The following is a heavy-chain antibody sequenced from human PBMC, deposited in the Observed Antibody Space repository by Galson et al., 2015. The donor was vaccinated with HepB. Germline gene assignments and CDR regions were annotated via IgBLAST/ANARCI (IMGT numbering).Heavy chain of an antibody. Sequence: SLRLSCAASGFTFSSYAMSWVRQAPGKGLEWVSAISGSGGSTYYADSVKGRFTISRDNSKNTLYLQMNSLRAEDTAVYYCAKDGLLYYYGSGSSGGYWGQGTLVTVSS. V-gene: IGHV3-23*01. CDR2: ISGSGGST. J-gene: IGHJ4*02. CDR3: AKDGLLYYYGSGSSGGY. D-gene: IGHD3-10*01. CDR1: GFTFSSYA.